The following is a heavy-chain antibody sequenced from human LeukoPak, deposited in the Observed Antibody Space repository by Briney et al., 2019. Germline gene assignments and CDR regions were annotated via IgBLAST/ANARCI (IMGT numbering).Heavy chain of an antibody. CDR3: ARTPPTRVFDY. CDR1: GFTFSSYS. CDR2: ISSSSTYI. J-gene: IGHJ4*02. V-gene: IGHV3-21*01. Sequence: GGSLRLSCAASGFTFSSYSMNWVRQAPGKGLEWVSSISSSSTYIYYADSVKGRFTISRDNAKNSLYLQMNSLRAEDTAVYYCARTPPTRVFDYWGQGTLVTVSS.